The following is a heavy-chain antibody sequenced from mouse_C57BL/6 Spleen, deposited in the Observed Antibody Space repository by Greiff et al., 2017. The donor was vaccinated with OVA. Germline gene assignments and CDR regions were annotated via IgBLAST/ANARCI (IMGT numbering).Heavy chain of an antibody. CDR2: IYPSASET. J-gene: IGHJ2*01. CDR3: ARPAQATLPYFAY. D-gene: IGHD3-2*02. V-gene: IGHV1-61*01. Sequence: VQLQQPGAELVRPGSSVKLSCKASGYTFTSYWMDWVKQRPGQGLEWIGNIYPSASETHYNQKFKDKATLTVYKSSSTAYMQLSSLTSEYSAVYYCARPAQATLPYFAYWGQGTTLTVSS. CDR1: GYTFTSYW.